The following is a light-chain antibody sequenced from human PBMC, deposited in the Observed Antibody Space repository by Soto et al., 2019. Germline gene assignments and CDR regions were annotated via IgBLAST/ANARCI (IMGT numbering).Light chain of an antibody. CDR2: DAS. V-gene: IGKV3-11*01. J-gene: IGKJ4*01. CDR3: QQRSNWPST. CDR1: QSVSSY. Sequence: EIVLTQSPATLSLSPGERAALSCRASQSVSSYLAWYQQKPGQAPSLLIYDASKRAPGIPSMFTGSGSGTDFTLTSSSLEPEDFAVYFCQQRSNWPSTFGGGTKVEI.